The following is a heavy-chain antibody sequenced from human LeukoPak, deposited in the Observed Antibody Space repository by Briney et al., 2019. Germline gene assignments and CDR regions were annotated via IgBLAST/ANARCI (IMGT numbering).Heavy chain of an antibody. D-gene: IGHD5-24*01. Sequence: SGPTLVNPTQTLTLTCTFSGFSLSTSGVGVGWIRQPPGKALEWLALIYWNDDKRYSPSLKSRLTITKDTSKNQVVLTMTNMDPVDTATYYCAHVGRKRWLQFYPVRNWYFDYWGQGTLVTVSS. CDR1: GFSLSTSGVG. CDR2: IYWNDDK. J-gene: IGHJ4*02. V-gene: IGHV2-5*01. CDR3: AHVGRKRWLQFYPVRNWYFDY.